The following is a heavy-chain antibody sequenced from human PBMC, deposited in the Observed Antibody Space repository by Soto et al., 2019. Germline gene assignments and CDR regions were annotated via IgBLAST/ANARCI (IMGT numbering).Heavy chain of an antibody. CDR2: INHSGST. Sequence: QVQLQQWGAGLLKPSETLSLTCAVYGGSFSGYYWSWIRQPPGKGLEWIGEINHSGSTNYNPSLKSRVTISVETSKNQFSLKLSSVTAADTAVYYCARVGRHYDILTGYYPVRYYYYYMDVWGKGTTVTVSS. J-gene: IGHJ6*03. CDR3: ARVGRHYDILTGYYPVRYYYYYMDV. CDR1: GGSFSGYY. D-gene: IGHD3-9*01. V-gene: IGHV4-34*01.